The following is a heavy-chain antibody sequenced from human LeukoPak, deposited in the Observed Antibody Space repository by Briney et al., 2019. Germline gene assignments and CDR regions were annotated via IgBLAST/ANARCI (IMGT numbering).Heavy chain of an antibody. D-gene: IGHD4-17*01. CDR2: ISGSGGST. Sequence: PGGSLRLSCAASGFTFSSYALSWVRQAPGKGLEWVSAISGSGGSTYYADSVKGRFTISRDNSKNTLYLQMNSLRAKDTAVYYCAKDKRRAYGDFDYWGQGTLVTVSS. CDR3: AKDKRRAYGDFDY. CDR1: GFTFSSYA. V-gene: IGHV3-23*01. J-gene: IGHJ4*02.